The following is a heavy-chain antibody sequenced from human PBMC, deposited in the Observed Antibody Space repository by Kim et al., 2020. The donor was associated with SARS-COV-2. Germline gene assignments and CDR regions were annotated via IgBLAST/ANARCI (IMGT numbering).Heavy chain of an antibody. V-gene: IGHV3-23*01. CDR2: ISGSGGST. CDR3: AKGGVGYSGYSERGGFY. J-gene: IGHJ4*02. D-gene: IGHD5-12*01. Sequence: GGSLRLSCAASGFTFSSYAMSWVRQAPGKGLEWVSAISGSGGSTYYADSVKGRFTISRDNSKNTLYLQMNSLRAEDTAVYYCAKGGVGYSGYSERGGFYWGQGTLVTVSS. CDR1: GFTFSSYA.